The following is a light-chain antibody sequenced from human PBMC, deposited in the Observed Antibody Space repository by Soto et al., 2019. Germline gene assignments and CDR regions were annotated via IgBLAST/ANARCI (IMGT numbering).Light chain of an antibody. J-gene: IGKJ4*01. CDR2: GVS. Sequence: EIAMTQSPATLSVSPGERATLSCRASQSVNSNLAWYQQKPGQAPRLLIYGVSTRATGIPARFSGSGSGTEFTVTISSLQSEDFAVYYCQQYNNWPLTFGGGTKVEIK. CDR1: QSVNSN. CDR3: QQYNNWPLT. V-gene: IGKV3-15*01.